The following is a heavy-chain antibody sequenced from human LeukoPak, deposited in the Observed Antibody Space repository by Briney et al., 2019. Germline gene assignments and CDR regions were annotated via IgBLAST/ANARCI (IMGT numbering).Heavy chain of an antibody. D-gene: IGHD1-26*01. CDR3: ARESSAGATGDYSDY. Sequence: GGSLRLSCAASGFTFNDYYMTWVRQAPGKGLEWVSHISGSGITIYYADSVKGRFTISRDNAKRSLYLHMNSLRVEDTAFYFYARESSAGATGDYSDYWGQGALVTVSS. CDR1: GFTFNDYY. V-gene: IGHV3-11*01. J-gene: IGHJ4*02. CDR2: ISGSGITI.